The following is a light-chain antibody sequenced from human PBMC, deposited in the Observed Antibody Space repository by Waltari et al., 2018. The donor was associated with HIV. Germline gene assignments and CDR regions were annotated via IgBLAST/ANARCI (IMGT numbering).Light chain of an antibody. J-gene: IGLJ2*01. CDR2: KDS. CDR3: QAWDSSTDVV. Sequence: SSELTQPPSVSVSPGQTASITCSGDTLGDKYACWYQQKPGQSPVLVIYKDSKRPSGIPERFSGSNSGNTATLTISGTQAMDEADYYCQAWDSSTDVVFGGGTKLTVL. V-gene: IGLV3-1*01. CDR1: TLGDKY.